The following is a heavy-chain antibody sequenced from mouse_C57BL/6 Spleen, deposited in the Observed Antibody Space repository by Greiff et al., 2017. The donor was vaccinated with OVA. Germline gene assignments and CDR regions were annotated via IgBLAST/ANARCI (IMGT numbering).Heavy chain of an antibody. V-gene: IGHV1-22*01. CDR3: ARSPLITTVVATNFDY. CDR1: GYTFTDYN. J-gene: IGHJ2*01. Sequence: VQLQQSGPELVKPGASVKMSCKASGYTFTDYNMHWVKQNHGKSLEWIGYINPNNGGTSYNQKFKGKATLTVNKSSSTAYMELRSLTSEDSAVYYCARSPLITTVVATNFDYWGQGTTLTVSS. D-gene: IGHD1-1*01. CDR2: INPNNGGT.